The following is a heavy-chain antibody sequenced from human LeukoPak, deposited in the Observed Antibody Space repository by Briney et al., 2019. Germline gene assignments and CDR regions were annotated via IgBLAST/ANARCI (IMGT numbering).Heavy chain of an antibody. J-gene: IGHJ5*01. Sequence: ASVKVSCKASGYTFTSYGISWVRQAPGQGLEWMGWISAYNGNTNYAQKLQGRVTMTTDTSTSTAYMELRSLRSDDTAVYYCARDSARYYYDSSGYPYNWFDYWGQGTLVTVSS. CDR1: GYTFTSYG. D-gene: IGHD3-22*01. CDR3: ARDSARYYYDSSGYPYNWFDY. V-gene: IGHV1-18*01. CDR2: ISAYNGNT.